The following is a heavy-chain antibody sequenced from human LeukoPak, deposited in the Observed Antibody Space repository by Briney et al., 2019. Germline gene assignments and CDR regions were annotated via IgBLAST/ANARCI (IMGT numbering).Heavy chain of an antibody. CDR3: ARRGYYYGSGSYYRPPHFDY. J-gene: IGHJ4*02. CDR1: GGSFSGYY. Sequence: SETLSLTCAVYGGSFSGYYWSWIRQPPGKGLEWIGEINHSGSTNYNPSLKSRVTISVDTSKNQFSLKLSSVTAADTAVYYCARRGYYYGSGSYYRPPHFDYWGQGTPVTVSS. D-gene: IGHD3-10*01. CDR2: INHSGST. V-gene: IGHV4-34*01.